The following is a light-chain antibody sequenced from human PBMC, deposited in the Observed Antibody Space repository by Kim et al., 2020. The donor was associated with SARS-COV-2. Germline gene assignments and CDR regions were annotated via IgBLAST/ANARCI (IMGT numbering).Light chain of an antibody. CDR1: QDISNY. Sequence: DIQMTQSPSSLSASVGDRITITCQASQDISNYLTWYQQKPGRAPKLLIYDASNLEPGVPSRFSGRGSGTHFTFTISSLQPEDIATYYCQQYNNVPRTFGQGTKVEIK. J-gene: IGKJ1*01. V-gene: IGKV1-33*01. CDR2: DAS. CDR3: QQYNNVPRT.